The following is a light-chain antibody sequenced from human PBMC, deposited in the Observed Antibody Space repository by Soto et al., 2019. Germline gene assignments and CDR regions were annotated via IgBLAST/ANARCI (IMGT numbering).Light chain of an antibody. J-gene: IGLJ2*01. Sequence: QSALTQPASVSGSPGQSITISCTGTSSDVGGYNYVSWYQQHPGKAPKLMIYEVSNRPSGVSNRFSGSKSGNTASLTISGLQAEDEANYYCCSYAGSKTFTFGGGT. CDR1: SSDVGGYNY. CDR3: CSYAGSKTFT. CDR2: EVS. V-gene: IGLV2-14*01.